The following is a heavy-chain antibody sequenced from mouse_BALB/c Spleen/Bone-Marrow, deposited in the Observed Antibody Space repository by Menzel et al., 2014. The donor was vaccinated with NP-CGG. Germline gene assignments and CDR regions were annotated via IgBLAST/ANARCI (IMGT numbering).Heavy chain of an antibody. CDR2: ISSGSSTI. CDR1: GFTFSSFG. D-gene: IGHD2-1*01. Sequence: EVQLVESGGGLVQPGGSRKLSCAASGFTFSSFGMHWVRQAPEKGLEWVAYISSGSSTIYYADTVKGRFTISRDNPKNTLFLQMTSLRSEDTAMYYCARNYGNYDYAMDYWGQGTSVTVSS. V-gene: IGHV5-17*02. J-gene: IGHJ4*01. CDR3: ARNYGNYDYAMDY.